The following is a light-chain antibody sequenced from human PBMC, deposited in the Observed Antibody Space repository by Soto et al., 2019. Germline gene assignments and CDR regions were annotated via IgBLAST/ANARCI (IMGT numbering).Light chain of an antibody. CDR1: QSVSSN. V-gene: IGKV3-15*01. CDR3: LQYGNWPFT. Sequence: EIVMTHSPATLSVSPGERATLSCRASQSVSSNLAWYQQKPGQAPRLLIYGASTRATGIPARFGGSGSGTEFTLTISSLQSEDFAVYSCLQYGNWPFTFGPGTKVDIK. J-gene: IGKJ3*01. CDR2: GAS.